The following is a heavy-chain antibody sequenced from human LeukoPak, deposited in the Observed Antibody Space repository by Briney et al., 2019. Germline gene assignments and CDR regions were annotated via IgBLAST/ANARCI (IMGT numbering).Heavy chain of an antibody. V-gene: IGHV1-46*01. CDR2: INPSGGST. J-gene: IGHJ6*02. CDR1: GYTFTSYY. D-gene: IGHD3-9*01. Sequence: ASVKVSCKASGYTFTSYYMHWVRQAPGQGLEWMGIINPSGGSTSYAQKFQGRVTMTRDTSTSTVYMELSSLRSEDTAVYYCARGLEGSHDIFPYGMDVWGQGTTVTVSS. CDR3: ARGLEGSHDIFPYGMDV.